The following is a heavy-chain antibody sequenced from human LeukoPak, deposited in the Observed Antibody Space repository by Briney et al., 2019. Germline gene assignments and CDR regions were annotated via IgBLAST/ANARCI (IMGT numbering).Heavy chain of an antibody. CDR2: IYYSGST. D-gene: IGHD1-14*01. CDR1: GGSISSYY. J-gene: IGHJ3*02. Sequence: PSETLSLTCTVSGGSISSYYWSWIRQPPGKGLEWIGYIYYSGSTNYNPSLKSRVTISVDASKNQFSLKLSSVTAADTAVYYCARTNPPDAFDIWGQGTMVTVSS. CDR3: ARTNPPDAFDI. V-gene: IGHV4-59*01.